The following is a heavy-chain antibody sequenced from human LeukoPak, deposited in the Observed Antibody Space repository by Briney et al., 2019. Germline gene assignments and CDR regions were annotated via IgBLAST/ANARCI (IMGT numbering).Heavy chain of an antibody. D-gene: IGHD6-19*01. V-gene: IGHV4-39*01. CDR3: ARRPRIAVAGTGAFDI. J-gene: IGHJ3*02. CDR1: GGSISSSSYY. CDR2: IYYSGST. Sequence: SETLSLTCTVSGGSISSSSYYWCWIRQPPGKGLEWIGSIYYSGSTYYNPSLKSRVTISVDTSKNQFSLKLSSVTAADTAVYYCARRPRIAVAGTGAFDIWGQGTMVTVSS.